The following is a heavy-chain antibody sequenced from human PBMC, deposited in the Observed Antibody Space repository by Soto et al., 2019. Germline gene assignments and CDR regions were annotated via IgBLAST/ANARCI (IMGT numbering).Heavy chain of an antibody. D-gene: IGHD6-19*01. CDR1: GYTFTSYD. CDR2: MNPNSGNT. Sequence: ASVKVSCKASGYTFTSYDINWVRQATGQGLEWMGWMNPNSGNTGHAQKFQGRVTMTRNTSISTAYMELSSLRSEDTAVYYCARSVEWLASFDYWGQGTLVTVS. CDR3: ARSVEWLASFDY. J-gene: IGHJ4*02. V-gene: IGHV1-8*01.